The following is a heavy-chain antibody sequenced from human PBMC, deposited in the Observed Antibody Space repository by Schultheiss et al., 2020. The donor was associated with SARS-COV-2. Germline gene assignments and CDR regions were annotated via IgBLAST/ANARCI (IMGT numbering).Heavy chain of an antibody. CDR3: AKESPLNYYDSSGSDY. CDR2: IKQDGSEK. D-gene: IGHD3-22*01. Sequence: GGSLRLSCAASGFTFSSYWMSWVRQAPGKGLEWVANIKQDGSEKYYVDSVKGRFTISRDNAKNSLYLQMNSLRAEDTAVYYCAKESPLNYYDSSGSDYWGQGTLVTVSS. V-gene: IGHV3-7*01. CDR1: GFTFSSYW. J-gene: IGHJ4*02.